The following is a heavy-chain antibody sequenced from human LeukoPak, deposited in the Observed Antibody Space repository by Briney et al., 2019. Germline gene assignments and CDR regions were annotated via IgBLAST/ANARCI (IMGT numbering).Heavy chain of an antibody. V-gene: IGHV3-30-3*01. CDR3: AREDYGDSRIPYYGMDI. Sequence: GGSLRLSCAASGFTFSSYAMHWVRQAPGKGLEWVAVISYDGSNKYYADSVKGRFTISRDNSKNTLYLQMNSLRAEDTAVYYCAREDYGDSRIPYYGMDIWGQGTTVTVSS. D-gene: IGHD4-17*01. CDR2: ISYDGSNK. J-gene: IGHJ6*02. CDR1: GFTFSSYA.